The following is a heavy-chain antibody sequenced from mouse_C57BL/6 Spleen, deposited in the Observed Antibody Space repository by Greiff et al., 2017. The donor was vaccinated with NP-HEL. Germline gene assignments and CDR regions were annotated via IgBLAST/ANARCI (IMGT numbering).Heavy chain of an antibody. CDR3: ARAYYGSSYVSYFDY. J-gene: IGHJ2*01. V-gene: IGHV1-7*01. Sequence: VQLQQSGAELAKPGASVKLSCKASGYTFTSYWMHWVKQRPGQGLEWIGYINPSSGYTKYNQKFKDKATLTADKSSSTGYMQLSSLTYEDSAVYYCARAYYGSSYVSYFDYWGQGTTLTVSS. D-gene: IGHD1-1*01. CDR2: INPSSGYT. CDR1: GYTFTSYW.